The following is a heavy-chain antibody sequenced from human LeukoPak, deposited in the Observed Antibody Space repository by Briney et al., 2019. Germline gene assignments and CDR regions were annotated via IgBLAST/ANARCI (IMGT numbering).Heavy chain of an antibody. J-gene: IGHJ4*02. Sequence: MTGGSLRLSCAASGFTFSSYSMNSVRQAPGKGLEWVSSISSSSSYIYYADSVKGRFTISRDNAKNSLYLQMNSLRAEDTAVHYCAREEGWYYYDSSGYRYFDEWGQGTLVTVSS. CDR3: AREEGWYYYDSSGYRYFDE. D-gene: IGHD3-22*01. CDR1: GFTFSSYS. CDR2: ISSSSSYI. V-gene: IGHV3-21*01.